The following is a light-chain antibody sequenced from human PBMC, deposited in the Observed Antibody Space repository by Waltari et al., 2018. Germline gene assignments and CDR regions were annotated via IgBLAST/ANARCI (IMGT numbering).Light chain of an antibody. CDR2: DTS. J-gene: IGKJ4*01. CDR3: QQRRNWPLT. CDR1: QSVGTY. V-gene: IGKV3-11*01. Sequence: EIVLIQSPAILSFSPGERDTLSCRASQSVGTYLAWYQQRPGQSPRLLIYDTSYRATGIPARFSGSGSETDFTLTISSLQPEDFAVYYCQQRRNWPLTFGGGTRVQI.